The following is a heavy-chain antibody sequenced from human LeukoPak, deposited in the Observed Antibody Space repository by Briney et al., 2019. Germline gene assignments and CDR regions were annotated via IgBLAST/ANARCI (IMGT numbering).Heavy chain of an antibody. CDR1: GFSFSDNY. D-gene: IGHD1-7*01. V-gene: IGHV4-34*01. J-gene: IGHJ5*02. Sequence: PGGSLRLSCAASGFSFSDNYMSWIRQPPGKGLEWIGEINHSGSTNYNPSLKSRVTISVDTSKNQFSLKLSSVTAADTAVYYCARGGGYNWNYGAWFDPWGQGTLVTVSS. CDR3: ARGGGYNWNYGAWFDP. CDR2: INHSGST.